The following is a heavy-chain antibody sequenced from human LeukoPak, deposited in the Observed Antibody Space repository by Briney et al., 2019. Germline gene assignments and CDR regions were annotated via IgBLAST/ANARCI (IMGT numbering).Heavy chain of an antibody. CDR1: GYSFTSYW. J-gene: IGHJ6*03. D-gene: IGHD5-18*01. CDR3: ARTTEGGYTYGYFYYYYMDV. V-gene: IGHV5-51*01. Sequence: GESPKISCKASGYSFTSYWIGWVRQMPGKGLEWMGIIYPGDSDTKYSPSFQGQVTISADKSISTAYLQRSSLKASDTAMYYCARTTEGGYTYGYFYYYYMDVWGKGTTVTISS. CDR2: IYPGDSDT.